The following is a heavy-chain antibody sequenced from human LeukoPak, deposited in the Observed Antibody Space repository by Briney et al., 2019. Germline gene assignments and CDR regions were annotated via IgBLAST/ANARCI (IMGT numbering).Heavy chain of an antibody. CDR1: GGSFSGYY. CDR3: ARSYDSSHGPFDY. Sequence: DPSETLSLTCAVYGGSFSGYYWSWIRQPPGKGLEWIGEINHSGSTNYNPSLKSRVIISVDTSKNQFSLKLSPVTAADTAVYYCARSYDSSHGPFDYWGQGTLATVSS. CDR2: INHSGST. J-gene: IGHJ4*02. D-gene: IGHD3-22*01. V-gene: IGHV4-34*01.